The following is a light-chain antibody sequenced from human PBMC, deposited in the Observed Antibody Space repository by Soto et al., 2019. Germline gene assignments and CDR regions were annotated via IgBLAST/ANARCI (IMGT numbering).Light chain of an antibody. V-gene: IGKV1-5*01. CDR1: QSISGW. Sequence: DIQMTQSPSTLSASVGDGVTITCRASQSISGWLAWYQQRPGKAPKFLIYDASSLETGVPSRFSGSGSGTEFTLTISSLQPDDFATYYCQQYDSSSPTFGQGTKVEIK. CDR2: DAS. CDR3: QQYDSSSPT. J-gene: IGKJ2*01.